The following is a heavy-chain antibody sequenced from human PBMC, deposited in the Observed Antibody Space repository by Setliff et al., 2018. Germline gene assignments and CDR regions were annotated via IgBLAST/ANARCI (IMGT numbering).Heavy chain of an antibody. J-gene: IGHJ6*02. V-gene: IGHV3-11*04. CDR2: THTDGITI. CDR1: GFTFSDYS. Sequence: GGSLRLSCATSGFTFSDYSMDWVRQAPGKGLERVSKTHTDGITIYSDSVRGRFTIFRDSAKNSLHLQMTSLSAEDTAVYYCARRLPYFGMDVWGQGTTVTV. D-gene: IGHD2-15*01. CDR3: ARRLPYFGMDV.